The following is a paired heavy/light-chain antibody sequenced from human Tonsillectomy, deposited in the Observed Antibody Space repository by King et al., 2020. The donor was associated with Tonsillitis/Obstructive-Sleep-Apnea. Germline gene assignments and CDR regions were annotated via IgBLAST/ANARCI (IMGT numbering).Light chain of an antibody. Sequence: SYVLTQPPSVSVAPGQTARITCGGNNIGSKSVHWYQQKPGQAPVLVVYDDSDRPSGIPERFSGSNSGNTATLTISRVEAGDEADYYCQVWDSSSDHYVFGTGTKVTVL. V-gene: IGLV3-21*02. CDR3: QVWDSSSDHYV. CDR1: NIGSKS. CDR2: DDS. J-gene: IGLJ1*01.
Heavy chain of an antibody. V-gene: IGHV4-34*01. CDR1: GGSFSGYY. CDR2: INHSGST. CDR3: ARVGCSSTSCYFRTPKQYWYFDL. J-gene: IGHJ2*01. Sequence: QVQLQQWGAGLLKPSETLSLTCAVYGGSFSGYYWSWIRQPPGKGLEWIGEINHSGSTNYNPSLKSRVTISVDTSKNQFSLKLSSVTAADTAVYYCARVGCSSTSCYFRTPKQYWYFDLWGRGTLVTVSS. D-gene: IGHD2-2*01.